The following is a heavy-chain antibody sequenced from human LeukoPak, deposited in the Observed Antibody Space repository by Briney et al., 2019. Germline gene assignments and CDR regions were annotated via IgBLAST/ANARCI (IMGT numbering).Heavy chain of an antibody. Sequence: SETLSLTCTVSGGSISSGSYYWGWICQPPGKGLEWIGSLYYCWSTYYNPSLKSRVTISVDTSKNQFSLKLSSVTAADTAVYYCARGEYYYGSGSYYPSVDYWGQGTLVTVSS. V-gene: IGHV4-39*07. CDR3: ARGEYYYGSGSYYPSVDY. CDR2: LYYCWST. J-gene: IGHJ4*02. CDR1: GGSISSGSYY. D-gene: IGHD3-10*01.